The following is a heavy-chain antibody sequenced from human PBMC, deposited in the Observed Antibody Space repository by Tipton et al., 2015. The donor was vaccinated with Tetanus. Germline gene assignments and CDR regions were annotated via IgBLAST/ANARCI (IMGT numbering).Heavy chain of an antibody. CDR2: ASGAGGSK. Sequence: SLRLSCVGSGFTFNDFAIHWVRQVSGKGLEWVSAASGAGGSKVYVDSVKGRFTISRDNANNSLYLQMSSLRPEDTALYYCARAVRGRDVFDVWGQGTVVTVSS. D-gene: IGHD3-10*01. CDR1: GFTFNDFA. CDR3: ARAVRGRDVFDV. J-gene: IGHJ3*01. V-gene: IGHV3-9*01.